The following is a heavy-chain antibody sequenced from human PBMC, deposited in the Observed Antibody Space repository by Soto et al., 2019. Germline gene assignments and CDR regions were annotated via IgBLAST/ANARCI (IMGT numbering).Heavy chain of an antibody. V-gene: IGHV1-18*04. CDR3: ARQKYYYDTSGYFMPDY. D-gene: IGHD3-22*01. CDR2: ISAYNGNT. Sequence: ASVKVSCKASGYTFTSYGISWVRQAPEQGLEWMGWISAYNGNTNYPQKFQGRVTMTTDISTSTAYMELRSLRSDDTAVYYCARQKYYYDTSGYFMPDYWGQGTQVTVSS. CDR1: GYTFTSYG. J-gene: IGHJ4*02.